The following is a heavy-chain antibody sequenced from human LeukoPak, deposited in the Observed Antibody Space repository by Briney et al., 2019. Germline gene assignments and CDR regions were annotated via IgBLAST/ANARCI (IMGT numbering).Heavy chain of an antibody. Sequence: ASVKVSCKASGYTFTSYGISWVRQAPGQGLEWMGWISAYNGNTNYAQKLQGRVTMTTDTSTSTAYMELRSLRSDDTAVYYCARDLGLVPDNWFDPWGQGTLVTVSS. CDR2: ISAYNGNT. V-gene: IGHV1-18*01. D-gene: IGHD6-19*01. CDR1: GYTFTSYG. CDR3: ARDLGLVPDNWFDP. J-gene: IGHJ5*02.